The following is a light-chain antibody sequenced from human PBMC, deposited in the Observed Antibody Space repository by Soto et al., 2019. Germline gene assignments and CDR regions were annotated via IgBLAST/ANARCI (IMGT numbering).Light chain of an antibody. CDR3: QEQGT. Sequence: EIVLTQSPGTLSLSPGERATLSCRASRSLSSSYVVWYQQKPGQAPRLLIYAASRRATGIPDRFSGSGSATEYTLALSRLETEDFAVYYCQEQGTFGQGTKLEIK. J-gene: IGKJ2*01. CDR1: RSLSSSY. CDR2: AAS. V-gene: IGKV3-20*01.